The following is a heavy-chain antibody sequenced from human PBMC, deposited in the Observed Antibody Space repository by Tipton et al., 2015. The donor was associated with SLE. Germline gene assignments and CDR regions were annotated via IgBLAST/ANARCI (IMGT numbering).Heavy chain of an antibody. V-gene: IGHV3-30*03. CDR1: GFTFSSYG. CDR2: ISYDGSNK. CDR3: AREAGYSSGWLDY. Sequence: SLRLSCAASGFTFSSYGMHWVRQAPGKGLEWVAVISYDGSNKYYADSVKGRFTISRDNSKNTLYLQMNSLRAEDTAVYYCAREAGYSSGWLDYWGQGTLVTVSS. J-gene: IGHJ4*02. D-gene: IGHD6-19*01.